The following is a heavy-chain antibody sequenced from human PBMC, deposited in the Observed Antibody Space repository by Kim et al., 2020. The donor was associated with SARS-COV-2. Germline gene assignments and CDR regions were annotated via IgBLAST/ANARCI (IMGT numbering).Heavy chain of an antibody. J-gene: IGHJ4*02. Sequence: ASVKVSCKASGYTFTNNAISWVRQAPGQGLEWMGWINTDTGNPTYAQAFTRRFVFSVDTSVTTAYLQISSLEAEDTALYYCARFIWGTYRYTDYWGQGTLVTGAS. D-gene: IGHD3-16*02. CDR3: ARFIWGTYRYTDY. V-gene: IGHV7-4-1*02. CDR2: INTDTGNP. CDR1: GYTFTNNA.